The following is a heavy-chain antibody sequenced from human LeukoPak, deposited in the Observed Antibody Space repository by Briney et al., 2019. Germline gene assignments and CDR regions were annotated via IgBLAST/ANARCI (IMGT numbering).Heavy chain of an antibody. V-gene: IGHV4-39*01. D-gene: IGHD1-1*01. CDR3: RSGGGLDPPDY. CDR2: IYYSGNT. J-gene: IGHJ4*02. CDR1: GGSISNSNYY. Sequence: SETLSLTCTVSGGSISNSNYYWGWIRQPPGKGLEWIGSIYYSGNTYYKPSLKSRVTISVDTSKNQFSLKLSSVTAADTAVYYCRSGGGLDPPDYWGQGTLVTVS.